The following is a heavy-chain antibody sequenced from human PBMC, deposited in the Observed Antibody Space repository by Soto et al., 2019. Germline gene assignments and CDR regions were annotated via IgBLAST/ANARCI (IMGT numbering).Heavy chain of an antibody. V-gene: IGHV1-8*01. Sequence: QVQLVQSGAEVKKPGASVKVSCKASGYTFTSYDINWVRQATGQGLEWMGWMNPNSDNTGYAQKFQGRVTMARNTSISTAYMELSSLRSDDTAVYYCARGKGRAVAGIKWFDPWGQGTLVTVSS. CDR3: ARGKGRAVAGIKWFDP. CDR2: MNPNSDNT. J-gene: IGHJ5*02. D-gene: IGHD6-19*01. CDR1: GYTFTSYD.